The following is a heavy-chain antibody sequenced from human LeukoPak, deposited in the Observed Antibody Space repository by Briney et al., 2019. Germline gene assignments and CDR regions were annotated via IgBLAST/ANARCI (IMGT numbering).Heavy chain of an antibody. D-gene: IGHD2-15*01. CDR1: GFTFNSYV. Sequence: GGSLRPSCAASGFTFNSYVMSWVRQAPGKGLERVSAINGGGGNTYYADSVKGRFTISRDNSKNMVYLQMNSLRADDTAIYYCAKSVVVITFRFDDWGQGALVTVSS. V-gene: IGHV3-23*01. CDR2: INGGGGNT. CDR3: AKSVVVITFRFDD. J-gene: IGHJ4*02.